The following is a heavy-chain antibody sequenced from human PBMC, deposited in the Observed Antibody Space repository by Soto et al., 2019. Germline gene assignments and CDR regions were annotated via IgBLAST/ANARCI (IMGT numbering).Heavy chain of an antibody. D-gene: IGHD1-26*01. V-gene: IGHV1-24*01. J-gene: IGHJ4*02. Sequence: ASVKVSCKVSGYTLTELSMHWVRQAPGKGLEWMGGFDPEDGETIYAQKFQGRVTMTEDTSTDTAYMELSSLRSEDTAVYYCATEGFRDWELLGYYFDYWGQGTLVPVSS. CDR3: ATEGFRDWELLGYYFDY. CDR2: FDPEDGET. CDR1: GYTLTELS.